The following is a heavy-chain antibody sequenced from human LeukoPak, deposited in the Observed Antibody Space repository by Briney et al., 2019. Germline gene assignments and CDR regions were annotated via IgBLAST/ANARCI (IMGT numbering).Heavy chain of an antibody. D-gene: IGHD1-1*01. Sequence: PGGSLRLSCAASGFTFSGSAMHWVRQASGKGLEWVGRIRSKANSYATAYAASVKGRFTISRDDSKNTAYLQMNSLKTEDTAVYYCTARTGTEQGDYWGQGTLVTVSS. V-gene: IGHV3-73*01. CDR1: GFTFSGSA. CDR2: IRSKANSYAT. J-gene: IGHJ4*02. CDR3: TARTGTEQGDY.